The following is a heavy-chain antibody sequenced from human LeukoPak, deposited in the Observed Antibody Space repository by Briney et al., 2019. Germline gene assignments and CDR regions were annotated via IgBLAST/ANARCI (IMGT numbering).Heavy chain of an antibody. CDR2: MSPTNGDT. V-gene: IGHV1-8*03. J-gene: IGHJ3*02. CDR1: GYTFSNYD. D-gene: IGHD1-1*01. Sequence: ASVKVSCRASGYTFSNYDINWMRQVTGQGLEWMAWMSPTNGDTGYAQKFQGRVTLTRDTSMSTAYMELTSLTSEDTAVYFCARQWNWNQGGPFDIWGQGTLVTVSS. CDR3: ARQWNWNQGGPFDI.